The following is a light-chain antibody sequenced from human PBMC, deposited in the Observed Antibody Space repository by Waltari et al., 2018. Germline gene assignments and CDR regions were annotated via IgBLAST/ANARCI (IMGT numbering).Light chain of an antibody. Sequence: SYELSQPFPMSVALGQTAKITCGGDNNGSKHVHWYQQKPGQAPRVVIYRDINRPSGIPERFSGFNSGNTATLTISGAQVGDEADYYCHVWDSSANWVFGGGTKLTVL. V-gene: IGLV3-9*01. J-gene: IGLJ3*02. CDR2: RDI. CDR1: NNGSKH. CDR3: HVWDSSANWV.